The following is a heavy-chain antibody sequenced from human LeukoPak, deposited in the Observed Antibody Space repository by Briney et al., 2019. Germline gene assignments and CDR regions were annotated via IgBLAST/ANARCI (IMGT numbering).Heavy chain of an antibody. CDR2: IYYSGST. D-gene: IGHD3-22*01. Sequence: SETLSLTCTVSGGSISSYYWSWIRQPPGKGLEWIGYIYYSGSTNYNPSLKSRVTISVDTSKNQLSLKLSSVTAADTAVYYCARGVEYYDSSGYYFRQGEFDYWGQGTLVTVSS. CDR3: ARGVEYYDSSGYYFRQGEFDY. J-gene: IGHJ4*02. V-gene: IGHV4-59*08. CDR1: GGSISSYY.